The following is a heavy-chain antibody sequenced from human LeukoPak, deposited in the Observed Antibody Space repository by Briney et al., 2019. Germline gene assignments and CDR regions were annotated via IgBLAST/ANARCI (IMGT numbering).Heavy chain of an antibody. J-gene: IGHJ4*02. CDR2: ISAYNGNT. CDR1: GYTFTNYG. V-gene: IGHV1-18*01. Sequence: ASVKVSCKASGYTFTNYGISWVRQAPGQGLEWMGWISAYNGNTNYAQKFQGRVTMTTDTSTSTAYMELRSLRSDDTAVYYCARDLVTFGGIIALVAYWGQGTLVTVSS. CDR3: ARDLVTFGGIIALVAY. D-gene: IGHD3-16*02.